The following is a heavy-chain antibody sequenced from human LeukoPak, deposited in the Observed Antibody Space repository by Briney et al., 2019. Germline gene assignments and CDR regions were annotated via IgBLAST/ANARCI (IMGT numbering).Heavy chain of an antibody. CDR1: GDSVSSNSVT. V-gene: IGHV6-1*01. J-gene: IGHJ5*02. CDR3: TRRLTQYDCFDP. Sequence: SQTLSLTCAISGDSVSSNSVTWNWIRQSPSRGLEWLGRTYYRSTWYNDYAVSVRGRITANPDTSKNQFSLHLNSVTPEDTAVYYCTRRLTQYDCFDPWGQGILVTVSS. CDR2: TYYRSTWYN. D-gene: IGHD2-2*01.